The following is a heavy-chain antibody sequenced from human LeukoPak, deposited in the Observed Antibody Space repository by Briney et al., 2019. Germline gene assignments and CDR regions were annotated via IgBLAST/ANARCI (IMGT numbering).Heavy chain of an antibody. Sequence: PGGSLRLSCAASGFTFSSYGMHWVRQAPGKGLEWVAVISYDGSNKYYADSVKGRFTISRDNSKNTLYLQMNSLRAEDTAVYYCEKDSSSWAFDYWGQGTLATVS. V-gene: IGHV3-30*18. J-gene: IGHJ4*02. CDR2: ISYDGSNK. CDR1: GFTFSSYG. CDR3: EKDSSSWAFDY. D-gene: IGHD6-13*01.